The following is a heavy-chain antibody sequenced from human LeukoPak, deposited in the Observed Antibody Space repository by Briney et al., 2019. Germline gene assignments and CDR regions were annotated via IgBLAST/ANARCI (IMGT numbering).Heavy chain of an antibody. J-gene: IGHJ3*02. D-gene: IGHD3-22*01. Sequence: PGGSLRLSCAASGFTVSSNYMSWLRQAPGKGLEWVSLIYSGGSTYYADSVKGRFTISRDNSKNTVYLQMNSLRAEDTAVYYCARGHYDSGIHQGAFDIWGQGTIVTVSS. CDR2: IYSGGST. CDR1: GFTVSSNY. CDR3: ARGHYDSGIHQGAFDI. V-gene: IGHV3-53*01.